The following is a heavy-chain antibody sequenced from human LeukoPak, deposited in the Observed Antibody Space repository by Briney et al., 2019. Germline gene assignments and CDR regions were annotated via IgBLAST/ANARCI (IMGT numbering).Heavy chain of an antibody. CDR2: INHSGST. CDR3: ARGLYYYDSSALDY. D-gene: IGHD3-22*01. V-gene: IGHV4-34*01. J-gene: IGHJ4*02. Sequence: SETLSLTCAVYGGSFSGYYWSWIRQPPGKGLEWIGEINHSGSTNYNPSLKSRVTISVGTSKNQFSLKLSSVTAADTAVYYCARGLYYYDSSALDYWGQGTLVTVSS. CDR1: GGSFSGYY.